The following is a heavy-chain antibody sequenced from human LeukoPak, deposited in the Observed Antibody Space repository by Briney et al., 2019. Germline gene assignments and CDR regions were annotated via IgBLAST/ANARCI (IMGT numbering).Heavy chain of an antibody. J-gene: IGHJ6*02. CDR3: ARSSYYDILLEV. Sequence: PSETLSLTCTVSSGSISSYYWSWVRQPPGKGLEWIGYIDYSGSTNCNPPLKSRVTMSVDTSKSQFSMRLTSVTAADTAVYYCARSSYYDILLEVWGHGTTVTVSS. CDR1: SGSISSYY. V-gene: IGHV4-59*08. D-gene: IGHD3-9*01. CDR2: IDYSGST.